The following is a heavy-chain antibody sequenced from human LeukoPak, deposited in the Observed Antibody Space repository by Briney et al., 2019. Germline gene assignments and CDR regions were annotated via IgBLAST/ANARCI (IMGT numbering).Heavy chain of an antibody. CDR2: IIPIFGTA. CDR3: ARDQDL. Sequence: VASVKVSCKASGGTFSSYAISWVRQAPGQGLEWMERIIPIFGTANYAQKFQGRVTITTDESTSTAYMELSSLRSEDTAVYYCARDQDLWGQGTMVTVSS. V-gene: IGHV1-69*05. CDR1: GGTFSSYA. J-gene: IGHJ3*01.